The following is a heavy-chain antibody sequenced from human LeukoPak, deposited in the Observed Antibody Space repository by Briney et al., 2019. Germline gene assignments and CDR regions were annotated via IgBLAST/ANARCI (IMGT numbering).Heavy chain of an antibody. D-gene: IGHD4-17*01. Sequence: SQTLSLTCTVSGGSISSGDYYWSWVRQPPGKGLEWIGETYHSGSTNYNPSLKSRVTISVDKSKNQFSLKLSSVTAADTAVYYCARAPVTTRIFDYWGQGTLVTVSS. J-gene: IGHJ4*02. CDR3: ARAPVTTRIFDY. CDR2: TYHSGST. V-gene: IGHV4-30-4*01. CDR1: GGSISSGDYY.